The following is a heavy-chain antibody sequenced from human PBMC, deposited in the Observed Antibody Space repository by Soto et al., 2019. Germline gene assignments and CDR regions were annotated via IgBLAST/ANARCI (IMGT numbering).Heavy chain of an antibody. CDR3: GRSGYHSWTGYYNGYYGMDV. CDR2: IYYSGST. V-gene: IGHV4-59*01. Sequence: SETLSLTCTVSGGSISSYYWSWIRQPPGKGVEWSGDIYYSGSTNYNPSLKSRVTISVDTSKNKFSLKLGSVTAADTAVYYCGRSGYHSWTGYYNGYYGMDVWGQGTTVTVSS. CDR1: GGSISSYY. D-gene: IGHD3-3*01. J-gene: IGHJ6*02.